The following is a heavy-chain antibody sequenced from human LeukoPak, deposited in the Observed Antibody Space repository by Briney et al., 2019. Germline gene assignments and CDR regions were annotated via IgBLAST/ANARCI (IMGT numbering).Heavy chain of an antibody. V-gene: IGHV1-24*01. J-gene: IGHJ3*02. Sequence: ASVKVSCKVSGYTLTELSMHWVRQAPGKGLEWMGGFDPEDGETIYAQKFQGRVTITTDESTSAAYMELSSLTSEDTAVYYCARDRGERGSSWSLPAHGFDIWGQGTMVTVSS. CDR2: FDPEDGET. CDR1: GYTLTELS. CDR3: ARDRGERGSSWSLPAHGFDI. D-gene: IGHD6-13*01.